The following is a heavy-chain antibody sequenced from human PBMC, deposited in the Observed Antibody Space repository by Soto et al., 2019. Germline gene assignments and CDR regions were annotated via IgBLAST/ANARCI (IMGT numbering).Heavy chain of an antibody. J-gene: IGHJ6*02. Sequence: QVQLQESGPGLVKPSETLSLTCTVSGGSVSSGSYYWSWIRQPPGKGLEWIGYIYYSGSTNYNPXLKSRVTISAAXSXNXXSLKLSSVTAADTAVYYCARETRYYDFWSGYPSDYYYGMDVWGQGTTVTVSS. CDR1: GGSVSSGSYY. D-gene: IGHD3-3*01. V-gene: IGHV4-61*01. CDR3: ARETRYYDFWSGYPSDYYYGMDV. CDR2: IYYSGST.